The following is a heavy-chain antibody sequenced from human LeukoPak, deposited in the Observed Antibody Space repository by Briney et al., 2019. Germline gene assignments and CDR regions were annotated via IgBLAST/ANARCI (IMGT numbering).Heavy chain of an antibody. V-gene: IGHV3-9*01. CDR2: ISWNSGSI. J-gene: IGHJ5*02. D-gene: IGHD3-22*01. Sequence: GGSLRLSCAASGFTFDDYAMHWVRQAPVKGLEWVSGISWNSGSIGYADSVKGRFTISRDNAKNSLYLQMNSLRAEDTALYYCAKDSMPYYYDSSGYSENWFDPWGQGTLVTVSS. CDR1: GFTFDDYA. CDR3: AKDSMPYYYDSSGYSENWFDP.